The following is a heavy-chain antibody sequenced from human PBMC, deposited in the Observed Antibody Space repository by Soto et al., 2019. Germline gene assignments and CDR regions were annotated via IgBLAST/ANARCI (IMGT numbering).Heavy chain of an antibody. CDR3: ATGTNGTTGWYHP. CDR2: INPKTGDT. V-gene: IGHV1-2*02. CDR1: GYTFTDFY. J-gene: IGHJ5*02. Sequence: QEQLVQSGTEVKKPGASVTVSCKSSGYTFTDFYLHWLRQAPGQGLEWVGWINPKTGDTKSSQKFQGRVTRSRDTSVSTAYIDLTSLTSDDTAMYYCATGTNGTTGWYHPWGQGTRVTVSS. D-gene: IGHD1-1*01.